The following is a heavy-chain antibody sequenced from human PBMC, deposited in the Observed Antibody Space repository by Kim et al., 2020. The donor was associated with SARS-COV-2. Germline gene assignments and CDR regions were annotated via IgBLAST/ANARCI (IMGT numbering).Heavy chain of an antibody. CDR1: GYPFTRND. V-gene: IGHV1-3*01. CDR2: ISVGNGDT. Sequence: ASVKVSCKTSGYPFTRNDIHWVRQAPGQRLEWMGWISVGNGDTKYSQKFQGRVTLTSDTSASAAYMELSSLGSEDTAVYYCARSRSLDYWGQGTLVPVSS. J-gene: IGHJ4*02. CDR3: ARSRSLDY. D-gene: IGHD1-26*01.